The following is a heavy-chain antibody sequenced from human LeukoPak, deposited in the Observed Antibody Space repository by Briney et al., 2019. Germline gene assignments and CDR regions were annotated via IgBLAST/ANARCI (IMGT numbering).Heavy chain of an antibody. CDR1: GFTFSSYG. CDR2: ISSSSNYI. V-gene: IGHV3-21*01. CDR3: ARVGGYCTNGVCDFDY. J-gene: IGHJ4*02. Sequence: PGESLRLSCAASGFTFSSYGMNWVRQAPGKGLEWVSSISSSSNYIYYADSVKGRFTTSRDNAKNSLYLQMNSLGAEDTAVYYCARVGGYCTNGVCDFDYWGQGTLVTVSS. D-gene: IGHD2-8*01.